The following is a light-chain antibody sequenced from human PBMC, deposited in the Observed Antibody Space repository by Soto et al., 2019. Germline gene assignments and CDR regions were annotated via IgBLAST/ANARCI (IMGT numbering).Light chain of an antibody. Sequence: EVVMTQSPATLSVSPGGRVTFSCRASQSVSTNFDCIQQKPGQAPRLLIYGASTRATGIPANFSVSGSGTEFTLTISSLQSEDFAVYYCPSTFDGGTKVEIK. J-gene: IGKJ4*01. CDR3: PST. V-gene: IGKV3-15*01. CDR2: GAS. CDR1: QSVSTN.